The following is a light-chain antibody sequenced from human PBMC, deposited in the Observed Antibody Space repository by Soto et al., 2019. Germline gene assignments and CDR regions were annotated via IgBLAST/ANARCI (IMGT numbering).Light chain of an antibody. CDR1: QSVSSN. J-gene: IGKJ5*01. V-gene: IGKV3-15*01. CDR3: QQYNNWPRT. Sequence: EIVMTQSPATLSVSPGERATLSCRASQSVSSNLAWYQQKPGQATSLFIYGASTSATVIRARFSGSASGTEFTLTISSRQSEDFAVYYCQQYNNWPRTFGQGTRLEIK. CDR2: GAS.